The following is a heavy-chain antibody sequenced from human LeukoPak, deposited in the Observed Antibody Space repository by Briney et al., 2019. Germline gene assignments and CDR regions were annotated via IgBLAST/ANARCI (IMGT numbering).Heavy chain of an antibody. CDR2: ISYDGRDK. CDR1: GFTFSTYG. J-gene: IGHJ3*01. V-gene: IGHV3-30*18. CDR3: AKPRGGDSWAFDV. D-gene: IGHD2-21*02. Sequence: PGGSLRLSCAASGFTFSTYGMHWVRQAPGHGLEGVAGISYDGRDKYYADSVKGRFTISRDNSKNTLNLQMNSLRAEDTAVYYCAKPRGGDSWAFDVWGQGTMVTVSS.